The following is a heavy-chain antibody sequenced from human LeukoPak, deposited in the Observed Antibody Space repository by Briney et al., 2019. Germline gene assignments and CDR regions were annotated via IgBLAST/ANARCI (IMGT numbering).Heavy chain of an antibody. CDR3: ARSSYQPYFDY. CDR1: GFTFSSYW. J-gene: IGHJ4*02. CDR2: INGDGSTS. Sequence: GGSLRLSCAASGFTFSSYWMNWVRQAPGKGLVWVSRINGDGSTSTYADSVRGRFTISRDNARNTLYLQMNSLRAEDTAVYYCARSSYQPYFDYWGQGTLVTVSS. D-gene: IGHD1-26*01. V-gene: IGHV3-74*01.